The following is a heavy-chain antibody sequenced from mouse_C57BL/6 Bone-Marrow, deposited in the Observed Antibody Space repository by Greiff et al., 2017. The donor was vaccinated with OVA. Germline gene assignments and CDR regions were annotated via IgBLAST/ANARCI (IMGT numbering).Heavy chain of an antibody. CDR2: IDPSDSET. J-gene: IGHJ3*01. CDR1: GYTFTSYW. CDR3: ARLGYYGGSYWFAY. D-gene: IGHD1-1*01. V-gene: IGHV1-52*01. Sequence: QVQLQQPGAELVRPGSSVKLSCKASGYTFTSYWMHWVKQRPIQGLEWIGNIDPSDSETHYNQKFKDKATLTVDKSSSTAYMQLSSLTSEDSAVYYCARLGYYGGSYWFAYWGQGTLVTVSA.